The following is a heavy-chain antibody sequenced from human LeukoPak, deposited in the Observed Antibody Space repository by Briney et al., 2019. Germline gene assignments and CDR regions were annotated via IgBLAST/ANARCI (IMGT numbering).Heavy chain of an antibody. V-gene: IGHV3-23*01. J-gene: IGHJ4*02. CDR1: GFTFSVAA. D-gene: IGHD4/OR15-4a*01. Sequence: GGSLRLSCAASGFTFSVAAMTWVRQAPGKGLEWVSLIGASGESTYYADSVKGRFTISRDNSKNTLYLQMNSLRGEDTAVYYCARGGLTIAEVTTSWYLDYWGQGTLVTVSS. CDR3: ARGGLTIAEVTTSWYLDY. CDR2: IGASGEST.